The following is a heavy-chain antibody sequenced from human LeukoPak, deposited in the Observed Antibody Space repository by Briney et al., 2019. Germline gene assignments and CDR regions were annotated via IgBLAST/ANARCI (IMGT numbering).Heavy chain of an antibody. V-gene: IGHV3-13*01. D-gene: IGHD2-8*02. Sequence: PGGSLRLSCAASGFTFSSYDMHWVRQATGKGLEWVSAIGTAGDTYYPGSVKGRFTISRENAKNSLYLQMNSLRAGDTAVYYCARGGGLLGGVYYYYGMDVWGQGTTVTVSS. J-gene: IGHJ6*02. CDR1: GFTFSSYD. CDR2: IGTAGDT. CDR3: ARGGGLLGGVYYYYGMDV.